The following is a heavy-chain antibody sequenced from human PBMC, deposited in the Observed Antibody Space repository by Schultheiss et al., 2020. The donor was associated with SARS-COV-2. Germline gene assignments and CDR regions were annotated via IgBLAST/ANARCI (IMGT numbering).Heavy chain of an antibody. CDR3: ARGDNWNYDGYYYYMDV. CDR1: GGSFGGYY. CDR2: INHSGST. J-gene: IGHJ6*03. Sequence: SQTLSLTCAVYGGSFGGYYWSWIRQPPGKGLEWIGEINHSGSTNYNPSLKSRVTISVDTSKNQFSLKLSSVTAADTAVYYCARGDNWNYDGYYYYMDVWGKGTTVTVSS. D-gene: IGHD1-7*01. V-gene: IGHV4-34*01.